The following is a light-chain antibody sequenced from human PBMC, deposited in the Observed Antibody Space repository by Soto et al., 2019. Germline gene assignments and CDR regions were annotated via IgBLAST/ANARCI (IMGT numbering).Light chain of an antibody. V-gene: IGKV1-5*03. CDR2: KAS. J-gene: IGKJ1*01. CDR3: QQYNSQRT. CDR1: QYISSW. Sequence: DIQMTQSPSTLSASVGDRVTITCRASQYISSWVAWYQQKPGKAPKLLIYKASSLESGVPSRFSGSGSGPEFTITISSLQPDDFASYYCQQYNSQRTFGQGTKVEIK.